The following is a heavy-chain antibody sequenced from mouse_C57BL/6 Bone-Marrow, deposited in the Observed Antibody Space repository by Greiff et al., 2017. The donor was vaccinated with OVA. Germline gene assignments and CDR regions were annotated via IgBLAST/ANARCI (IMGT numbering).Heavy chain of an antibody. CDR1: GYTFTNYW. V-gene: IGHV1-63*01. D-gene: IGHD4-1*01. Sequence: QVHVKQSGAELVRPGTSVKMSCKASGYTFTNYWIGWAKQRPGHGLEWIGDIYPGGGYTNYNEKFKGKATLTADKSSSTAYMQFSSLTSEDSAIYYCARSNWDYFDYWGQGTTLTVSS. CDR3: ARSNWDYFDY. CDR2: IYPGGGYT. J-gene: IGHJ2*01.